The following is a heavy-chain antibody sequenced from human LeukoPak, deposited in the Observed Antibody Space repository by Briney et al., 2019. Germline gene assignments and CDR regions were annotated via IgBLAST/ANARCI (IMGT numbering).Heavy chain of an antibody. V-gene: IGHV4-30-2*01. Sequence: SETLSLTCTVSGGSISSGGYYWSWIRQPPGKGLEWIGYIYHSGSTYYNPSLKSRVTISVDTSKNQFSLKLSSVTAADTAVYYCARVSAYSSSWYSRYFDLWGRGTLVTVSS. D-gene: IGHD6-13*01. J-gene: IGHJ2*01. CDR1: GGSISSGGYY. CDR2: IYHSGST. CDR3: ARVSAYSSSWYSRYFDL.